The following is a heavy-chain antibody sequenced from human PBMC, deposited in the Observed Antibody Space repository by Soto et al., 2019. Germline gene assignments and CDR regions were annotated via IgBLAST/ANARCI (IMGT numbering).Heavy chain of an antibody. D-gene: IGHD3-22*01. CDR3: ASSNYYDSSGYYGGLDAFDI. CDR1: GYTLTELS. V-gene: IGHV1-46*03. Sequence: GASVKVSCKVSGYTLTELSMHWVRQAPGQGLEWMGIINPSGGSTSYAQKFQGRVTMTRDTSTSTVYMELSSLRSEDTAVYYCASSNYYDSSGYYGGLDAFDIWGQGTMVTVSS. CDR2: INPSGGST. J-gene: IGHJ3*02.